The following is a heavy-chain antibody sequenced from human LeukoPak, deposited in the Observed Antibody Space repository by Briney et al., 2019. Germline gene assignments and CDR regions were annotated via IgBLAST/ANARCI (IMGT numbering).Heavy chain of an antibody. J-gene: IGHJ6*02. Sequence: GGSLRLSCAASGFTFSSYGMHWVRQAPGKGLEWVAVIWYDGSNKYYADSVKGRFTISRDNSKNTLYLQMNSLRAEDTAVYYCARGGYCSGGSCPRDYYGMDVWGQGTTVTVSS. V-gene: IGHV3-33*01. CDR3: ARGGYCSGGSCPRDYYGMDV. D-gene: IGHD2-15*01. CDR2: IWYDGSNK. CDR1: GFTFSSYG.